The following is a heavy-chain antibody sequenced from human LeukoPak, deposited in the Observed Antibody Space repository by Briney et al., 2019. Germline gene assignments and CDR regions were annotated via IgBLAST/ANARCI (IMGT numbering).Heavy chain of an antibody. Sequence: ASVKVSCKASGYTFTTYNINWVRQAPGQGLEWMGWISGYNGNTNYAQKLQGRVTMTTDTSTSTAYMELRSLRSDDTAVYYCARCIAVAGTRGIYYYYYMDVWGKGTTVTVSS. CDR3: ARCIAVAGTRGIYYYYYMDV. D-gene: IGHD6-19*01. V-gene: IGHV1-18*01. CDR2: ISGYNGNT. CDR1: GYTFTTYN. J-gene: IGHJ6*03.